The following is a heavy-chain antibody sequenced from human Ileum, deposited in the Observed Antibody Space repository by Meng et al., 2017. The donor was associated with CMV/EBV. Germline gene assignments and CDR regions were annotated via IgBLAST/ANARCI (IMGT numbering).Heavy chain of an antibody. J-gene: IGHJ3*01. V-gene: IGHV3-7*01. CDR1: GFTFSQYW. D-gene: IGHD2-2*02. Sequence: GESLKISCAASGFTFSQYWMSWLRQTPGKGGLEWVANINEDGSQEYFLDSVRGRFTISRDNAKSSLSLQMNSLRADDTALYYCARMYCTSTTCYTDAFDFWGQGKMVT. CDR3: ARMYCTSTTCYTDAFDF. CDR2: INEDGSQE.